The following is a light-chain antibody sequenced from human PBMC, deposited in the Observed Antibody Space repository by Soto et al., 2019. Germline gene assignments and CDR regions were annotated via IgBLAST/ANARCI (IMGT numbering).Light chain of an antibody. V-gene: IGLV2-14*01. Sequence: QSALTQPASVSGSPGQSITISCAGTSGDIGGYNYVSWYQQHPGKAPRVMIYEVSNRPSGVSNRFSGSKSGNTASLTISELQAEDEADYYCSSFTISSTLFVFGSGTKVTVL. J-gene: IGLJ1*01. CDR1: SGDIGGYNY. CDR2: EVS. CDR3: SSFTISSTLFV.